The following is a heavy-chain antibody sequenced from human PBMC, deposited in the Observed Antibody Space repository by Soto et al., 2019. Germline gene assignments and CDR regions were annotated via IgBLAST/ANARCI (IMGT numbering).Heavy chain of an antibody. J-gene: IGHJ4*02. V-gene: IGHV3-23*01. D-gene: IGHD3-10*01. CDR3: AKDRDYPRDYFHY. Sequence: GGSLRLSCAASGFTFSSYAMRWVRQAPGKGLEWVSAVSGNGQGIYYADSVRGRFTISRDNSKNTVFLHMDSLRAEDTAVYYWAKDRDYPRDYFHYWGQGTLVTVSS. CDR1: GFTFSSYA. CDR2: VSGNGQGI.